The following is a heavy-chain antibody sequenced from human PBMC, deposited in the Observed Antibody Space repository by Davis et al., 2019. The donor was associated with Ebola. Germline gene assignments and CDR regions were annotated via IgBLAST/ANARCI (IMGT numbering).Heavy chain of an antibody. CDR2: IYHSGST. D-gene: IGHD5-12*01. Sequence: GSLRLSCTVSGGSISSGDYYWSWIRQPPGKGLEWIGEIYHSGSTNYNPSLKSRVTISVDKSKNQFSLKLSSVTAADTAVYYCARDLRGYDSGGDYWGQGTLVTVSS. J-gene: IGHJ4*02. CDR1: GGSISSGDYY. CDR3: ARDLRGYDSGGDY. V-gene: IGHV4-4*02.